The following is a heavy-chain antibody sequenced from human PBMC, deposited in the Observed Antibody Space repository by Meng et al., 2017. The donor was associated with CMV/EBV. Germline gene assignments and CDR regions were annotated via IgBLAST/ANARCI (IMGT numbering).Heavy chain of an antibody. Sequence: GGSLRLSCAASGFTVSSNYMSWVCQAPGKGLEWVSVIYSGGSTYYADSVKGRFTISRDNSKNTLYLQMNSLRAEDTAVYYCARDNSYYDSSGYPTPDWYFDLWGRGTLVTVSS. J-gene: IGHJ2*01. D-gene: IGHD3-22*01. CDR2: IYSGGST. CDR1: GFTVSSNY. CDR3: ARDNSYYDSSGYPTPDWYFDL. V-gene: IGHV3-53*01.